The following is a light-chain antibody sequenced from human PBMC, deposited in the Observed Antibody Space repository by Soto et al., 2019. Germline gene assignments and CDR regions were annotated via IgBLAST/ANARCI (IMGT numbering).Light chain of an antibody. J-gene: IGKJ1*01. V-gene: IGKV3-15*01. CDR1: QRVGIN. Sequence: EIGMTQSPATLSGSPGETATLSCRASQRVGINLAWYQQKPGQAPRLLIYGASTRATGIPARFSGSGSGTDFTLTISSLQSEDVAVFYCQQYDNWPQAFGQGTKVDIK. CDR3: QQYDNWPQA. CDR2: GAS.